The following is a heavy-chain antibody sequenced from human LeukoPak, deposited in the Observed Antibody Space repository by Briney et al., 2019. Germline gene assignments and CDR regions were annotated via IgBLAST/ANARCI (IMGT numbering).Heavy chain of an antibody. CDR2: ISGSGGST. CDR1: GFTFSGYA. Sequence: GGSLRLSCAASGFTFSGYAMSWVRQAPGKGLEWVSAISGSGGSTYYADSVKGRFTISRDNSKNTLYLQMNSLRAEDTAVYYCAKHYCSSTSCHGDYWGQGTLVTVSS. D-gene: IGHD2-2*01. V-gene: IGHV3-23*01. CDR3: AKHYCSSTSCHGDY. J-gene: IGHJ4*02.